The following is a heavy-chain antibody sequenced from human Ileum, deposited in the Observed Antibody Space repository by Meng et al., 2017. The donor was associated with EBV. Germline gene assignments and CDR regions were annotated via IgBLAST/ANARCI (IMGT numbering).Heavy chain of an antibody. CDR2: IYWDEDT. V-gene: IGHV2-5*02. J-gene: IGHJ4*02. D-gene: IGHD3-16*01. CDR1: GFSLNTVGVG. CDR3: AQGGGGRAVPFDY. Sequence: QITLKESGPTVVKPTQTLTPTCSFLGFSLNTVGVGVGWIRQPPGQALEWLSLIYWDEDTRYRTTLKNKLTITKETSKNQVVLTMTNKDPVDTTPYYCAQGGGGRAVPFDYWGQGILVTVSS.